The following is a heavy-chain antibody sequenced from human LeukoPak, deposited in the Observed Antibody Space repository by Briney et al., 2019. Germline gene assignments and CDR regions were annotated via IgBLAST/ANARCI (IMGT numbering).Heavy chain of an antibody. D-gene: IGHD6-13*01. CDR2: ISWNSGSI. CDR3: AGSSSSRYYYYYMDV. Sequence: GRSLRLSCAASGFTFDDYAMHWVRHAPGKGLEWVSGISWNSGSIGYADSVKGRFTISRDNAKNSLYLQMNSLRAEDTALYYCAGSSSSRYYYYYMDVWGKGTTVTVSS. V-gene: IGHV3-9*01. CDR1: GFTFDDYA. J-gene: IGHJ6*03.